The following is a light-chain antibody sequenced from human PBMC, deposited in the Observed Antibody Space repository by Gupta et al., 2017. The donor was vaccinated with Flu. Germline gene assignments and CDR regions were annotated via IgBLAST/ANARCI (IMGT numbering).Light chain of an antibody. Sequence: EIVMTQSPVTLSVSPGESATLSCRASQSVSNNLAWYQQRPGQGPRLLIYRAYTRATGIPDRFSGSGSGTEFTLTISSLRSEDFAVYYCQQYNTWLRGTFGQGTKLEIK. CDR2: RAY. J-gene: IGKJ2*02. CDR3: QQYNTWLRGT. V-gene: IGKV3-15*01. CDR1: QSVSNN.